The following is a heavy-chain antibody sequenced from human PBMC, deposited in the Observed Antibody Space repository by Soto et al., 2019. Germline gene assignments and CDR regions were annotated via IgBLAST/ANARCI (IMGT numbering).Heavy chain of an antibody. CDR3: AGDVLADCGGDCYHDY. V-gene: IGHV3-33*01. J-gene: IGHJ4*02. CDR2: IWYDGSNK. CDR1: GFTFSSYG. Sequence: QVQLVESGGGVVQPGRSLRLSCAASGFTFSSYGMQWVRQAPGKGLEWVAVIWYDGSNKYYADSVKGRFTISRDNSKTSVYLQMNSLRAENTAVYYWAGDVLADCGGDCYHDYWGQGTLVTVSS. D-gene: IGHD2-21*02.